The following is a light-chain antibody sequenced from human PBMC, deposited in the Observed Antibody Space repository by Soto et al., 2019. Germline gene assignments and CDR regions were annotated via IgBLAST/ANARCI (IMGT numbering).Light chain of an antibody. CDR3: QQYHNFPPYT. V-gene: IGKV3-15*01. J-gene: IGKJ2*01. CDR1: QSVSSN. CDR2: DAS. Sequence: EIVLTQSPATLSVSPGERATFSCRASQSVSSNLAWYQKKPGQAPRLLIYDASTRATGIPARFSGSGSGTEFTLTISSLHSEDFALYYCQQYHNFPPYTFGQGTKLEI.